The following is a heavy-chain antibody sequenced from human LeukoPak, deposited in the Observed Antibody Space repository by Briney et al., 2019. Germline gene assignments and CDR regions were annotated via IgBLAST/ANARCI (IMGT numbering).Heavy chain of an antibody. CDR3: AHMPSKSDVMDV. CDR2: IHSSGTT. J-gene: IGHJ6*02. Sequence: PSETLSLTCSVAGGSIRSYSWSWIRQPAGKGLEWIGRIHSSGTTYYNPSLKSRVTMSVESSKNQLSLKLTSVTAADTAVYYCAHMPSKSDVMDVWGQGTTVTASS. V-gene: IGHV4-4*07. D-gene: IGHD2-2*01. CDR1: GGSIRSYS.